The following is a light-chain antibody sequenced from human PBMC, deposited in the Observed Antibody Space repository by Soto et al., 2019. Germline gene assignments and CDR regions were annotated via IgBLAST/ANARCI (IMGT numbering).Light chain of an antibody. CDR3: QTWVTGIYV. CDR2: LNSDGSH. J-gene: IGLJ1*01. V-gene: IGLV4-69*01. Sequence: QPVLTQSPSASASLGASVKHTCTLSSGHSSYAIAWHQQQPEKGPRYLMKLNSDGSHSKGDGIPDRFSGSSSGAERYLTISSLPSEDEADYYCQTWVTGIYVFGTGTKLTVL. CDR1: SGHSSYA.